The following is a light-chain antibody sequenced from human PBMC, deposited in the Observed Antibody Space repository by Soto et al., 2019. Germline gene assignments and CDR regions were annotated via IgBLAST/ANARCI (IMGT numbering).Light chain of an antibody. CDR1: QGINNY. J-gene: IGKJ1*01. CDR2: DAS. V-gene: IGKV1-39*01. CDR3: PQRSSTPPT. Sequence: DIQMTQSPSSLSASVGDRVTITCRASQGINNYLNWYQQKPGKAPNLLIYDASSLQSGVPSRFSGSGSGTDFSLTISSLQPEDFTTYYSPQRSSTPPTSGQGTKVDMK.